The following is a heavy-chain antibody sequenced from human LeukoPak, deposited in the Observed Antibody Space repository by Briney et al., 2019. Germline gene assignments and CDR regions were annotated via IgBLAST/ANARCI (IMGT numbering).Heavy chain of an antibody. V-gene: IGHV3-66*01. CDR2: FYIDDNT. CDR1: GFTVSRYY. D-gene: IGHD6-13*01. Sequence: GGSLRLSCAASGFTVSRYYMSWVRQAPGKGLEWVSVFYIDDNTYYADSVRGRFTISRDNSKNTVYLQMNSLRAEDTAVYYCARKYSSSWYADYWGQGTLVTVSS. J-gene: IGHJ4*02. CDR3: ARKYSSSWYADY.